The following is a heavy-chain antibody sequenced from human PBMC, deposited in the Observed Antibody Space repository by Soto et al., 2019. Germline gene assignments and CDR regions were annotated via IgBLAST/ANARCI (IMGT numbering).Heavy chain of an antibody. Sequence: PGESLKISCKGSGYSFTSYWIGWVRQMPGKGLEWMGIIYPGDSDTRYSPSFQGQVTISADKSISTAYLQWSSLRSDDTAVYYCARAVDTAMEGWFDPWGQGTLVTVSS. CDR3: ARAVDTAMEGWFDP. CDR1: GYSFTSYW. J-gene: IGHJ5*02. D-gene: IGHD5-18*01. V-gene: IGHV5-51*01. CDR2: IYPGDSDT.